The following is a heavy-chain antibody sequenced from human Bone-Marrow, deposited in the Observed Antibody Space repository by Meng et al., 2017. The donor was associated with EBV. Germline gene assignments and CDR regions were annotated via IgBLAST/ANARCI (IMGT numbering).Heavy chain of an antibody. D-gene: IGHD1-1*01. CDR1: GYTFTSYT. CDR2: INTNTGNP. Sequence: QVQLWQSWSVFKKPRASVKVSFKTSGYTFTSYTLNWVRQAPGQGLEWMGWINTNTGNPTYALGFTGRIVFSLDTSVSTAYLQISSLKADDTGVYYCATSNNWSDFHYWGQGTLVTVSS. J-gene: IGHJ4*02. CDR3: ATSNNWSDFHY. V-gene: IGHV7-4-1*02.